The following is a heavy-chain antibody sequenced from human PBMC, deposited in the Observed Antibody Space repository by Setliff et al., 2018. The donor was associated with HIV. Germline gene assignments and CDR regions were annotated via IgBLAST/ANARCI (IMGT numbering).Heavy chain of an antibody. CDR1: GFMFSDRW. CDR3: AGSRGYFVQAD. D-gene: IGHD6-25*01. V-gene: IGHV3-7*01. J-gene: IGHJ4*02. CDR2: IHKNGNEK. Sequence: PGESLRLSCVASGFMFSDRWTSWVRQAPGKGLEWVANIHKNGNEKYYVDSVKGRFSISRDNTRNLVYLQMNSLRAEDTAVYYCAGSRGYFVQADWGQGSLVTVSS.